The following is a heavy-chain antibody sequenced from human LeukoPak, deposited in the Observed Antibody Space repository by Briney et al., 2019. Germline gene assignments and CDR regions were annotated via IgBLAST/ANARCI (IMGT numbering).Heavy chain of an antibody. J-gene: IGHJ4*02. V-gene: IGHV1-2*02. D-gene: IGHD3-10*01. CDR1: GYTITGYY. CDR2: INPNSGDT. Sequence: ASVKVSCKASGYTITGYYIHWVRQAPGQGLEWMGWINPNSGDTNYAQKFQGRVTMTRDTSISTAYMELSRLRSDDTAVYYCARGGDLRGFDYWGQGTLVTVSS. CDR3: ARGGDLRGFDY.